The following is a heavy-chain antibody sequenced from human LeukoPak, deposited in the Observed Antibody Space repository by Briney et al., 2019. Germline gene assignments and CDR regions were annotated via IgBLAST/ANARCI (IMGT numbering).Heavy chain of an antibody. CDR1: GFTFTTFW. CDR2: ISGSGGST. Sequence: QSGGSLRLSCATSGFTFTTFWMHWGRQAPGKGLVWVSVISGSGGSTYYADSVKGRFTISRDNSKNTLYLQMNSLRAEDTAVYYCATGLYSGSYSGFDYWGQGTLVTVSS. J-gene: IGHJ4*02. D-gene: IGHD1-26*01. CDR3: ATGLYSGSYSGFDY. V-gene: IGHV3-23*01.